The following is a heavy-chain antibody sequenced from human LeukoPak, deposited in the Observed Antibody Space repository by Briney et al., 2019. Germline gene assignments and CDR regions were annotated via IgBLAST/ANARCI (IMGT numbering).Heavy chain of an antibody. V-gene: IGHV4-59*08. CDR1: GGSISSYY. CDR2: IYYSGST. J-gene: IGHJ4*02. D-gene: IGHD2-15*01. Sequence: PSETLSLTCTVSGGSISSYYWSWIRQPPGKGLEWIGYIYYSGSTNYNPSLKSRVTISVDTSKNQFSLKLSSVTAADTAVYYCARSIVVVVAATGDYWGQGTLVTVSS. CDR3: ARSIVVVVAATGDY.